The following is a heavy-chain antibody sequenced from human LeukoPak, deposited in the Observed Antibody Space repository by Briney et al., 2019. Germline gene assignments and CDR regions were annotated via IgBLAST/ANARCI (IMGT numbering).Heavy chain of an antibody. V-gene: IGHV5-51*01. CDR2: IYPGDSDT. CDR1: GYRFTSYW. CDR3: ARHPRAARRKYYFDY. D-gene: IGHD6-6*01. Sequence: GGSLEISFQGSGYRFTSYWIGWVRPMPGKGTEWKGIIYPGDSDTRYSPSFQGQVTISADKSISTAYLQWSSLKASDTAMYYCARHPRAARRKYYFDYWGQGTLVTVSS. J-gene: IGHJ4*02.